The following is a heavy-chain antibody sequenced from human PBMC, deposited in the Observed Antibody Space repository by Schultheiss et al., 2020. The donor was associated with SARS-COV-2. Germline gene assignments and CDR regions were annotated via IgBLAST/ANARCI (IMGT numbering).Heavy chain of an antibody. Sequence: GGSLRLSCAASGFTFSSYSMNWVRQAPGKGLEWVSSISSSSSYIYYADSVKGRFTISRDNSKNTLYLQMNSLRAEDTAVYYCAKLAAAGTYYYYGMDVWGQGTTVTVSS. CDR2: ISSSSSYI. CDR1: GFTFSSYS. CDR3: AKLAAAGTYYYYGMDV. J-gene: IGHJ6*02. D-gene: IGHD6-19*01. V-gene: IGHV3-21*04.